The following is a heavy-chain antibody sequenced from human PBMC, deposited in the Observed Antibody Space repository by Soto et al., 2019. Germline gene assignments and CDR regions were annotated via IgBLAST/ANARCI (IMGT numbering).Heavy chain of an antibody. J-gene: IGHJ6*02. CDR3: ARDGYRCWVDSNYYYYGMGV. D-gene: IGHD6-13*01. CDR1: GFTFSSYG. Sequence: QVQLVESGGGVVQPGRSLRLSCAASGFTFSSYGMHWVRQAPGKGLEWVAVIWYDGSNKYYADSVKGRFTISRDNSKNTLYLQMNGLSAEDTAVYYCARDGYRCWVDSNYYYYGMGVWGQGTTVTVSS. CDR2: IWYDGSNK. V-gene: IGHV3-33*01.